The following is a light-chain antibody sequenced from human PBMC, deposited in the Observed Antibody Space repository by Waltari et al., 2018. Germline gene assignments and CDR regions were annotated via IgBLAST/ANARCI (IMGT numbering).Light chain of an antibody. CDR1: SNDAGGYNY. Sequence: QSALTQPASVSGSPGQSITIPCPGRSNDAGGYNYVSWYQRHPGKAPKLIIYDFTKRPSGVSNRFSGSKSSNTASLTISGLQAEDEADYYCSSYTSSTTWVFGGGTNLTVL. CDR2: DFT. J-gene: IGLJ3*02. CDR3: SSYTSSTTWV. V-gene: IGLV2-14*03.